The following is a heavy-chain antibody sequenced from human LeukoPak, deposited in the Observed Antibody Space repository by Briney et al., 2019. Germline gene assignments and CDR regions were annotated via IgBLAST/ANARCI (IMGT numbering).Heavy chain of an antibody. V-gene: IGHV1-46*01. CDR2: INPSGGST. J-gene: IGHJ6*02. CDR1: GYTFTTYG. CDR3: ARANPPGFLEWFRDYYGMDV. D-gene: IGHD3-3*01. Sequence: ASVKVSCKASGYTFTTYGISWVRQAPGQGLEWMGIINPSGGSTSYAQKFQGRVTMTRDTSTSTVYMELSSLRSEDTAVYYCARANPPGFLEWFRDYYGMDVWGQGTTVTVSS.